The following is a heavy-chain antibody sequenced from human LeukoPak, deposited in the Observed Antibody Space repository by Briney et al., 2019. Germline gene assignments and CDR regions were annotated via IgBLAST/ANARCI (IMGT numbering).Heavy chain of an antibody. Sequence: SETLSLTCIVSGGSISSSNYYWGWIRQSPGKGLEWIGSIYSRGSTYYNPSLKSRVIVSSDMSKNQFSLKLSSVTAADTAVYYCARRGSPYSSGWYWYFDLWGRGTLVTVSS. D-gene: IGHD6-19*01. CDR3: ARRGSPYSSGWYWYFDL. CDR1: GGSISSSNYY. CDR2: IYSRGST. J-gene: IGHJ2*01. V-gene: IGHV4-39*07.